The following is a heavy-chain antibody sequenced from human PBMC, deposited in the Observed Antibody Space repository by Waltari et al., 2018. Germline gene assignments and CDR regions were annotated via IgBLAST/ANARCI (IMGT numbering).Heavy chain of an antibody. CDR2: MYHSGNT. V-gene: IGHV4-38-2*02. CDR3: ARDRGSGTSEFDY. D-gene: IGHD1-26*01. CDR1: GDSISSGYY. J-gene: IGHJ4*02. Sequence: QVQLQESGPGLVKPSETLSLTCTVSGDSISSGYYWGWIRQPPGKGLKWIGSMYHSGNTYYNPSLKSRVTISVDTSKNQFSLRLNSVTAADTAVYYCARDRGSGTSEFDYWGQGALVTVPS.